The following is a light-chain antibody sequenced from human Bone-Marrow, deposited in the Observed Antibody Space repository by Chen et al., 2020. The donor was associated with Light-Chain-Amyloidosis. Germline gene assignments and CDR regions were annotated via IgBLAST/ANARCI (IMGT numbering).Light chain of an antibody. CDR3: GSYAGSNTVV. Sequence: QSALTQPASVSGSPGQSITFSCTGSSSDVGNYNLVSWYQQHPGKAPKIMIFEVNKRPSGVSNRFSGSKSGNTASLTISGLLAEDEADYHCGSYAGSNTVVFGGGTKLTVL. J-gene: IGLJ2*01. CDR1: SSDVGNYNL. CDR2: EVN. V-gene: IGLV2-23*02.